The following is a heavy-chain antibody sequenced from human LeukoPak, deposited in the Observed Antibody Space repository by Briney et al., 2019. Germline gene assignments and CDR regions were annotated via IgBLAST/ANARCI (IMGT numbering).Heavy chain of an antibody. Sequence: GGSLRLSCAASGFTFSSYAMHWVRQAPGKGLEWVAVISYDGSNKYYADSVKGRFTISRDNSKNTLYLQMNSLRAEDTAVYYCARLLDYGDYSPRPYYMDVWGKGTTVTVSS. CDR3: ARLLDYGDYSPRPYYMDV. CDR1: GFTFSSYA. J-gene: IGHJ6*03. V-gene: IGHV3-30*04. CDR2: ISYDGSNK. D-gene: IGHD4-17*01.